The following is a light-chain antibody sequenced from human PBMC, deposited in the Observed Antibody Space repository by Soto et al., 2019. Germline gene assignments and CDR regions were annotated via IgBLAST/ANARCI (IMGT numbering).Light chain of an antibody. V-gene: IGKV3-11*01. J-gene: IGKJ2*01. Sequence: EIVLTQSPATLSLSPGERATLSCRASQSVSSYLAWYQQKPGQAPRLLIYDASNRATGIPARFSGSGSGTDFTLTISSLEPEDFGVYYCQLRGNWPPYTFGQGTKLEIK. CDR2: DAS. CDR3: QLRGNWPPYT. CDR1: QSVSSY.